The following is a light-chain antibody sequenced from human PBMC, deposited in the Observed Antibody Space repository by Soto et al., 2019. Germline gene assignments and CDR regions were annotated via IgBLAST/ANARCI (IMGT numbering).Light chain of an antibody. J-gene: IGKJ1*01. CDR3: QQYKNWPRT. V-gene: IGKV3-15*01. CDR1: QSVSSN. Sequence: EIVMTQSPATLSVSPGERVTLSCRASQSVSSNLVWYQQKPGQAPRLLIYRASTRATGIPARFSGSGSGTEFTLTISSLQSEDFAVYYCQQYKNWPRTFGQGTKVEIK. CDR2: RAS.